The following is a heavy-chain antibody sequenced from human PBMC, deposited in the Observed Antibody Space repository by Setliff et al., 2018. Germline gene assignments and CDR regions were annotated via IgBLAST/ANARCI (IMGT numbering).Heavy chain of an antibody. D-gene: IGHD3-22*01. V-gene: IGHV3-7*03. CDR3: ARDRISRYYDSGAHAFDI. CDR1: AFTFKNYW. Sequence: GSLRLSCAASAFTFKNYWMSWVRQAPGKGLEWAASIKGDGSEKFYLDSVKGRFTISRDNAKNSLYLQMNSLRAEDTAVYYCARDRISRYYDSGAHAFDIWGQGTMVTVSS. CDR2: IKGDGSEK. J-gene: IGHJ3*02.